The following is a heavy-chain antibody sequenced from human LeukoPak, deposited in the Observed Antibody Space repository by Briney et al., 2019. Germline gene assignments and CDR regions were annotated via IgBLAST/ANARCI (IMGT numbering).Heavy chain of an antibody. Sequence: PGGSLGLSCAASGFTFDDYTMHWVRQAPGKGLEWVSLIRWDGGSTYYADSVKGRFTISRDNSKNSLYLQMNSLRTEDTALYYCARGGRQYDAYGDLYYFDYWGQGTLVTVSS. D-gene: IGHD4-17*01. CDR1: GFTFDDYT. J-gene: IGHJ4*02. CDR2: IRWDGGST. CDR3: ARGGRQYDAYGDLYYFDY. V-gene: IGHV3-43*01.